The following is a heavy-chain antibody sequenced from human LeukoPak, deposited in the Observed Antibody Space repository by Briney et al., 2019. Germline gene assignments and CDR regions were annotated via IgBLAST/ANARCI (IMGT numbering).Heavy chain of an antibody. Sequence: SETLSLTCSVSGYSISNGYYWGWVRQPPGKGLEWIGSIYHSGTTYYNPSLKSQVTMSVDTSKNQFSLQLTSVTAADTAVYYCARSYYYDSSGYATLGYWGQGTLVTVSS. CDR2: IYHSGTT. V-gene: IGHV4-38-2*02. CDR1: GYSISNGYY. CDR3: ARSYYYDSSGYATLGY. J-gene: IGHJ4*02. D-gene: IGHD3-22*01.